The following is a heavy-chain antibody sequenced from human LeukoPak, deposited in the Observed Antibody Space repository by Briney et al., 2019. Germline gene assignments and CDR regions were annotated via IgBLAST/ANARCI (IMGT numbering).Heavy chain of an antibody. J-gene: IGHJ5*02. CDR1: GGTFSSYA. D-gene: IGHD3-10*01. Sequence: SVKVSCKASGGTFSSYAISWVRQAPGQGLEWMGRIIPILGIANYAQKFQGRVAITADKSTSTAYMELSSLRSEDTAVYYCALYGSGELAQFDPWGQGTLVTVSS. V-gene: IGHV1-69*04. CDR3: ALYGSGELAQFDP. CDR2: IIPILGIA.